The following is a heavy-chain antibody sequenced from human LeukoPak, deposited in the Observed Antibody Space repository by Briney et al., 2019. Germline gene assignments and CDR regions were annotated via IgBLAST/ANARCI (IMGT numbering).Heavy chain of an antibody. V-gene: IGHV3-48*01. Sequence: GGSLRLSCAASGFTFSSYSMNWVRQAPGKGLEWVSYISKDSTTIYYADSLKGRFTISRDNAKNSLYLQMNSLRAEDTAMYYCARVRGSWCLDCWGQGNLVTVSS. J-gene: IGHJ4*02. CDR3: ARVRGSWCLDC. D-gene: IGHD6-13*01. CDR2: ISKDSTTI. CDR1: GFTFSSYS.